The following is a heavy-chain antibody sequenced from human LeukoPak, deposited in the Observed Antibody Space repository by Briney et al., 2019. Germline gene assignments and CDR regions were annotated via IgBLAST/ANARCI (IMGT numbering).Heavy chain of an antibody. Sequence: SETLSLTCTVSGGSISSYYWSWIRQPAGKGLEWIRRIYTSGSTNYNPSLKSRVTMSVDTSKNQFSLKLSSVTAADTAVYYCARGSNLRGYCSSTSCYNFNWFDPWGQGTLVTVSS. J-gene: IGHJ5*02. D-gene: IGHD2-2*02. CDR2: IYTSGST. V-gene: IGHV4-4*07. CDR3: ARGSNLRGYCSSTSCYNFNWFDP. CDR1: GGSISSYY.